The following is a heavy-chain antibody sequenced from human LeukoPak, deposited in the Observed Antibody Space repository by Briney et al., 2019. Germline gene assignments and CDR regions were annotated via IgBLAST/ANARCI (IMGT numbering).Heavy chain of an antibody. V-gene: IGHV1-24*01. D-gene: IGHD3-9*01. J-gene: IGHJ3*02. CDR1: GYTLTELS. CDR3: AAYDPSTYYDILTESDAFDI. CDR2: FDPEDGET. Sequence: ASVKVSFKVSGYTLTELSMHWVRPAPGKGLEWMGGFDPEDGETIYAQKFQGRVTMTEDTSTDTAYMELSSLRSEDTAVYYCAAYDPSTYYDILTESDAFDIWGQGTMVTVSS.